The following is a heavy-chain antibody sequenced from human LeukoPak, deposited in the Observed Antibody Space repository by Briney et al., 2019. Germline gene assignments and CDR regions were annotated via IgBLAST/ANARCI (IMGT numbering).Heavy chain of an antibody. Sequence: GGSLRLSCAASGFTVSSNYMSWVRQAPGKGLEWVSVIYSGGSTYYADSVKGRFTIPRDNSKNTLYLQMNSLRAEDTAVYYCARDPNGYCSSTSCYGDDYWGQGTLVTVSS. CDR1: GFTVSSNY. J-gene: IGHJ4*02. CDR3: ARDPNGYCSSTSCYGDDY. CDR2: IYSGGST. V-gene: IGHV3-66*01. D-gene: IGHD2-2*01.